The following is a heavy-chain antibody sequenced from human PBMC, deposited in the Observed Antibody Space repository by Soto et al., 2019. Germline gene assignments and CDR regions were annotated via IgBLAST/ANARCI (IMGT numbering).Heavy chain of an antibody. CDR2: IGARGNR. CDR3: VRDYETDFLPGRRNYNWFGP. D-gene: IGHD3-9*01. CDR1: KFTFSVYS. V-gene: IGHV3-21*06. J-gene: IGHJ5*02. Sequence: EVQLVESGGGLVEPGGSLRLSCAASKFTFSVYSMSWVRQAPGKGLEGVSSIGARGNRYYADSLRGRFTISRDNPESSLFLQMSSLRVDDTAVYFCVRDYETDFLPGRRNYNWFGPWGQGTLVTVSS.